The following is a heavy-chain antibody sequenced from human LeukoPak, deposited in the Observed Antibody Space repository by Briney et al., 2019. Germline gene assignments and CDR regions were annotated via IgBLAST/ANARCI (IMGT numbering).Heavy chain of an antibody. J-gene: IGHJ2*01. V-gene: IGHV3-66*01. CDR1: GFTFDDYG. CDR2: IYSGGNT. CDR3: ARRVTTGSYFDL. D-gene: IGHD4-17*01. Sequence: GGSLRLSCAASGFTFDDYGMSWVRQAPGKGLEWVSFIYSGGNTYYTDSVKGRFTISRDNSKNTLYLQMNSLRAEDTAVYYCARRVTTGSYFDLWGRGTLVTVSS.